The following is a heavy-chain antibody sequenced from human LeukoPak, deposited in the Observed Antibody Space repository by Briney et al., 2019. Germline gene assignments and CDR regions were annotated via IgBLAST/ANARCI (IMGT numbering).Heavy chain of an antibody. V-gene: IGHV4-34*01. Sequence: SETLSLTCAGYGGSFSGYYWSWIRQPPGKGLEWMGEINHSGSTKYNPSLKSRVTISVDTSKNQFSLKLSSVTAADTAVYYCARPGIAAAEGRYFDLWGRGTLVTVSS. CDR1: GGSFSGYY. CDR2: INHSGST. D-gene: IGHD6-13*01. CDR3: ARPGIAAAEGRYFDL. J-gene: IGHJ2*01.